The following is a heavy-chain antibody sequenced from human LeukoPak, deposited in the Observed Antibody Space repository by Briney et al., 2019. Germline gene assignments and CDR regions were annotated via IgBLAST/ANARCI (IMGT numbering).Heavy chain of an antibody. J-gene: IGHJ4*02. CDR3: AKDRGRMWVQVAN. Sequence: GRSLRLSCVGTGFSFSSDAMGWVRQAPGKGLEWVSGISARDGGTYYADSVRGRFTISRDDSKNTLYLQMNSLRLEDTAVYYCAKDRGRMWVQVANWGQGTLVTVSS. D-gene: IGHD2-15*01. V-gene: IGHV3-23*01. CDR1: GFSFSSDA. CDR2: ISARDGGT.